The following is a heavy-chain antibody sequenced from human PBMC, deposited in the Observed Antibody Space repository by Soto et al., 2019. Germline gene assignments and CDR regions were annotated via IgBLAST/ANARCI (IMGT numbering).Heavy chain of an antibody. CDR3: ARGRFPMTMIVVANPRHAFDI. V-gene: IGHV1-8*01. Sequence: QVQLVQSGAEVKKPGASVKVSCKASGYTFTSYDINWVRQATGQGLEWMGWMNPNSGNTGYAQKFQGRVTMTRNTSISTAYMELSSLRSEDTAVYYCARGRFPMTMIVVANPRHAFDIWGQGTMVTVSS. CDR1: GYTFTSYD. J-gene: IGHJ3*02. D-gene: IGHD3-22*01. CDR2: MNPNSGNT.